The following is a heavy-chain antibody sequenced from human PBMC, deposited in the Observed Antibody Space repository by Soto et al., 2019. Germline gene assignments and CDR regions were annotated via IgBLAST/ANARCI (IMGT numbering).Heavy chain of an antibody. D-gene: IGHD2-15*01. J-gene: IGHJ6*02. CDR3: ASAVVVVAATGSYYYYGMDV. CDR1: GYTFTGYY. CDR2: INPNSGGT. V-gene: IGHV1-2*02. Sequence: ASVKVSCKASGYTFTGYYMHWVRQAPGQGLEWMGWINPNSGGTNYAQKFQGRVTMTRDTSISTAYMELSRLRSDDTAVYYCASAVVVVAATGSYYYYGMDVWRQGTTVTVSS.